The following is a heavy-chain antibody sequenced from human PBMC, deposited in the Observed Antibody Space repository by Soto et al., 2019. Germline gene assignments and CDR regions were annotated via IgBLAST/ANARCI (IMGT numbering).Heavy chain of an antibody. CDR3: VRQGIGDLHGLVDV. D-gene: IGHD3-10*01. J-gene: IGHJ6*02. V-gene: IGHV4-59*08. CDR1: SGPSSSHN. Sequence: QVQLQQSGPGLVKPSETLSLTCTVSSGPSSSHNWGWIRQPPGRGLEWIGYIYYTGSTSYNPSLNSRVTIPADTSTNHISLTLSSVTAADTAVYYCVRQGIGDLHGLVDVWGQGTTVSVSS. CDR2: IYYTGST.